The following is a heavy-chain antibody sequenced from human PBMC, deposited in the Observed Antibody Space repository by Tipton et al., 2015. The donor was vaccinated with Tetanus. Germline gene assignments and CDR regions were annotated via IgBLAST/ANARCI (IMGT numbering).Heavy chain of an antibody. D-gene: IGHD6-13*01. Sequence: TLSLTCSVSGDSISSFYWSWIRQPAGKGLEWIGRIYTSGSTNYNPSLKSRVTMSVDTSKRQFSLKLNSVTAADTAVYYCARGWGSSWYYFDYWGQGILVTVPS. J-gene: IGHJ4*02. CDR2: IYTSGST. CDR1: GDSISSFY. V-gene: IGHV4-4*07. CDR3: ARGWGSSWYYFDY.